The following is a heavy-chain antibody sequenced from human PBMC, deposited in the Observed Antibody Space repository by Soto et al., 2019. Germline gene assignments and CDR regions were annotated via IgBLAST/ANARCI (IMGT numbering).Heavy chain of an antibody. V-gene: IGHV3-30*18. Sequence: PGGSLRLSCAASGFTFSSYGMHWVRQAPGKGLEWVAVISYDGSNKYYADSVKVRFTISRDNSKNTLYLQINILRAKDTAVYYYAKGPGAYNWNDADLVWFDYWGQGTLVIVSS. CDR2: ISYDGSNK. CDR1: GFTFSSYG. D-gene: IGHD1-20*01. J-gene: IGHJ5*01. CDR3: AKGPGAYNWNDADLVWFDY.